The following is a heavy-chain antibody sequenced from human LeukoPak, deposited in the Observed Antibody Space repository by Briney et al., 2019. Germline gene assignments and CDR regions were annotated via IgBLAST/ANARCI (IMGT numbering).Heavy chain of an antibody. CDR2: IYSSGST. D-gene: IGHD7-27*01. Sequence: AETQSLTCAVSGASVSGSNYYWAWVRQPPGKGLEWIGNIYSSGSTYYNASLQSRVTISIDTSKTLFSLRLNAVTAADTALYCGAKTGGSGLIDYWGQGTPVTVSS. CDR3: AKTGGSGLIDY. CDR1: GASVSGSNYY. V-gene: IGHV4-39*01. J-gene: IGHJ4*02.